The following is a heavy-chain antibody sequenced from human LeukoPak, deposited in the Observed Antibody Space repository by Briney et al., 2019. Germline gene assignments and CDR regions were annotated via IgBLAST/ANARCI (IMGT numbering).Heavy chain of an antibody. CDR3: AHSLMVTPNVPGIFDY. Sequence: SGPTLVKPTHTLTLTCTFSGFSLSTSGGGGGWVRQPPVKALEWLALIYWYDDKHNSPSLKSRLTITKHTYKHQVLLTMTNQHPVDTPTHYCAHSLMVTPNVPGIFDYWGQGTPVTVSS. J-gene: IGHJ4*02. V-gene: IGHV2-5*01. CDR2: IYWYDDK. CDR1: GFSLSTSGGG. D-gene: IGHD2-8*01.